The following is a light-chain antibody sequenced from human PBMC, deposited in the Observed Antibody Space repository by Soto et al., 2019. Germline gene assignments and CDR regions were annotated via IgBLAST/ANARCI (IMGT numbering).Light chain of an antibody. J-gene: IGLJ3*02. CDR1: SSDVGGYKY. Sequence: QSVLTQPASVSGSPGQSITISCTGTSSDVGGYKYVAWYQQHPGKAPKLLIYEVSNRPSGVSNRFSGSKSGNTASLTISGLQAEDEADFYCTSYTSSNTGVFGGGTKLTVL. V-gene: IGLV2-14*01. CDR3: TSYTSSNTGV. CDR2: EVS.